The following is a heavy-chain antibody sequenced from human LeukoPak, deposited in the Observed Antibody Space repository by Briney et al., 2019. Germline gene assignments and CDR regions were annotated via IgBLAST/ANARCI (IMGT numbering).Heavy chain of an antibody. V-gene: IGHV3-30*02. CDR1: GFTFSIYG. D-gene: IGHD5-24*01. J-gene: IGHJ2*01. Sequence: GGSLRLSCAASGFTFSIYGMHWVRQAPGKGLEWVAYIRYDGSEKYYADSLKGRFTISRDNSKNTLYLQMNSLRAEDTALYYCARSTRARYFDLWGRGTLVTVSS. CDR2: IRYDGSEK. CDR3: ARSTRARYFDL.